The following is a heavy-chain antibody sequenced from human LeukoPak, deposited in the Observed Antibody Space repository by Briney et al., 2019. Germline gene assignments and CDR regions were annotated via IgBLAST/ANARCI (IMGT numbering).Heavy chain of an antibody. Sequence: ASVTVSCKASGYTFTSYYMHWVRQAPGQGPEWMGIINPSGGSTSYAQKFQGRVTMTRDTSTSTVYMELSSLRSEDTAVYYCASVRDGYNTFDAFDIWGQGTMVTVSS. D-gene: IGHD5-24*01. CDR3: ASVRDGYNTFDAFDI. CDR2: INPSGGST. V-gene: IGHV1-46*01. CDR1: GYTFTSYY. J-gene: IGHJ3*02.